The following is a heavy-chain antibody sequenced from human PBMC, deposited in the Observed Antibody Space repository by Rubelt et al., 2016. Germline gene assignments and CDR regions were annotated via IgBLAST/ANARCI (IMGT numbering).Heavy chain of an antibody. CDR3: AVELTDNSGRPFDY. V-gene: IGHV1-69*04. CDR2: IIPIVGVP. Sequence: QVQLVQSGAEVKKPGSSVKVSCKASGGPFSNYGITWVRQAPGQGLEWMGRIIPIVGVPNYAQKFQGRVTITADKSTSTADLELSRLRFEDTAVFYCAVELTDNSGRPFDYWGQGTLVTVSS. J-gene: IGHJ4*02. CDR1: GGPFSNYG. D-gene: IGHD4-23*01.